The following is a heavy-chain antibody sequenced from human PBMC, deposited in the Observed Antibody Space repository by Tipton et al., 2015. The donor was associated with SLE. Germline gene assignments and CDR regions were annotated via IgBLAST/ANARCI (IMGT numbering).Heavy chain of an antibody. Sequence: TLSLTCTVSGASISTSGYCWSWIRQPPGKGLEWIGSICYDGNTNYNPSLKSRVTMSMDMSKNQLSLKLSSVTAADTAVYYCARGVAYYYDFGALDIWGQGTMVTVSS. CDR2: ICYDGNT. J-gene: IGHJ3*02. D-gene: IGHD3-22*01. V-gene: IGHV4-39*07. CDR1: GASISTSGYC. CDR3: ARGVAYYYDFGALDI.